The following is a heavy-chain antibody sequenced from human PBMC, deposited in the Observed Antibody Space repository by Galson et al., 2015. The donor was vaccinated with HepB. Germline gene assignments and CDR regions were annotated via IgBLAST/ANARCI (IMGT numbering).Heavy chain of an antibody. V-gene: IGHV5-10-1*01. Sequence: QSGAEVKKPGESLRISCKGSGYSFTSYWISWVRQMPGKGLEWMGRIDPSDSYTDYSPSFQGHVTISADKSISTAYLQWSSPKASDTAMYYCARLPHCTNGVCYAVGAARYWGQGTLVTVSS. D-gene: IGHD2-8*01. CDR1: GYSFTSYW. J-gene: IGHJ4*02. CDR2: IDPSDSYT. CDR3: ARLPHCTNGVCYAVGAARY.